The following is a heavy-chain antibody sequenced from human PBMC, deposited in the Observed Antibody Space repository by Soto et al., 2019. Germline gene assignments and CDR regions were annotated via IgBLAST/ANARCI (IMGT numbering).Heavy chain of an antibody. D-gene: IGHD3-22*01. CDR2: LYYGRSA. Sequence: QVQLQESGPGLVKPSETLSLTCAVSGDSISSYYCMWIRQPPGKGLESIGYLYYGRSANYSPSLKXRXTXSXXTSTNQCSLTLCSMTAAGTAVYYCAPRSMAVVPEYWGQGTLVTVSS. CDR1: GDSISSYY. J-gene: IGHJ4*02. V-gene: IGHV4-59*01. CDR3: APRSMAVVPEY.